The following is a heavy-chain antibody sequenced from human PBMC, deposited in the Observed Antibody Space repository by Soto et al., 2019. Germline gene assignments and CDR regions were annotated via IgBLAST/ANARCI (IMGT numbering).Heavy chain of an antibody. CDR1: GFTFSSYS. CDR2: ISSSSSTI. D-gene: IGHD3-10*01. Sequence: GGSLRLSCAASGFTFSSYSMNWVRQAPGKGLEWVSYISSSSSTIYYADSVKGRFTISRDNAKNSLYLQMNSLRDEDTAVYYCARDLAYYGSGSSLFDYWGQGTLVTVSS. V-gene: IGHV3-48*02. J-gene: IGHJ4*02. CDR3: ARDLAYYGSGSSLFDY.